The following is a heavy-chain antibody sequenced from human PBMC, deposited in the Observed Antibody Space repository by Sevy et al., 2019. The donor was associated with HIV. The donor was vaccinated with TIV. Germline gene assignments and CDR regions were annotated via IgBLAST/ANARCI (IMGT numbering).Heavy chain of an antibody. CDR2: LSFGCGKI. D-gene: IGHD2-8*01. V-gene: IGHV3-23*01. CDR1: GFNFNIYS. Sequence: GESLKISCAVSGFNFNIYSMSWVRQAPGKGLEWVSTLSFGCGKINYADSVKGRFIISIDDSKNTLYLQMNSLRAEDTAVYFCAREGCTRPHDYWGQGTLVTVSS. J-gene: IGHJ4*02. CDR3: AREGCTRPHDY.